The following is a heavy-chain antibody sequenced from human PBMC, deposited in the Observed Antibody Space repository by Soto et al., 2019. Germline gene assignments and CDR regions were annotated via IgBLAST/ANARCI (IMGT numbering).Heavy chain of an antibody. V-gene: IGHV3-23*01. CDR3: AKARCTGNSCYVPDY. J-gene: IGHJ4*01. CDR1: GFTFNSYT. CDR2: ISGSGSSP. Sequence: GGSLRLSCAASGFTFNSYTMAWVRQAPGKGLEWVSSISGSGSSPSYADSVQGRFIIYRDNSRTTPSLQMNSLRAEDTATYYCAKARCTGNSCYVPDYWGHGSQVTVSS. D-gene: IGHD2-8*02.